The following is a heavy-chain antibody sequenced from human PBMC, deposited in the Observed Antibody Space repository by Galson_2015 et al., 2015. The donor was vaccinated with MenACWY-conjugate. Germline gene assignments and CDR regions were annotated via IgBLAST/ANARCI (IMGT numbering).Heavy chain of an antibody. Sequence: SLRLSCAASGFTVSSHYMNWVRQAPGKGLEWVSLINSESNTHYADSAMGRFTISRDSSKNTLYLQMNTLRAEDTAVYYCARSVGNIVSQRSFDLWGQGTLVTVSS. J-gene: IGHJ5*02. CDR2: INSESNT. V-gene: IGHV3-53*01. CDR3: ARSVGNIVSQRSFDL. CDR1: GFTVSSHY. D-gene: IGHD2-21*01.